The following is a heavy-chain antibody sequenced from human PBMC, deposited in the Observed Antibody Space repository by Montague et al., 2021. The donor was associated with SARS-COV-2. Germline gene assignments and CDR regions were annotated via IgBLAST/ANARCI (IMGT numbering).Heavy chain of an antibody. CDR2: IYASGST. D-gene: IGHD1-1*01. CDR3: ARGILNSPRSHWFDP. V-gene: IGHV4-4*07. Sequence: SETLSLTCTVSGGSISDSYWSWIRQPAGKRLEWIGRIYASGSTDXNPSLKSRITMSVDTSKNQFSLRLNSLTAADTAIYYCARGILNSPRSHWFDPWGQGSLVTVSS. CDR1: GGSISDSY. J-gene: IGHJ5*02.